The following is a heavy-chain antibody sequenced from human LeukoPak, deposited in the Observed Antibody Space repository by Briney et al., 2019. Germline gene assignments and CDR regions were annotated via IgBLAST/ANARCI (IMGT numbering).Heavy chain of an antibody. CDR2: INPNSGGT. V-gene: IGHV1-2*02. CDR1: GYTFTGYY. Sequence: ASVKVSCKASGYTFTGYYMHWVRQAPGQGLEWMGWINPNSGGTNYAQKFQGRVTMTRDTSISTAYMELSRLRSEDTAVYYCATGPRALGGEYYMDVWGKGTTVTVSS. CDR3: ATGPRALGGEYYMDV. J-gene: IGHJ6*03. D-gene: IGHD3-16*01.